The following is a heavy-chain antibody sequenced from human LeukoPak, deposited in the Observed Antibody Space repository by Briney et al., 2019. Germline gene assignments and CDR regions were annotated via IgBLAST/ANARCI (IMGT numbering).Heavy chain of an antibody. V-gene: IGHV3-23*01. J-gene: IGHJ4*02. Sequence: GGSLRLSCAASGVTFSTYAMGWVRQAPGKGLEWVSTISGSGGTTNYADSVKGRFTISRDNSKNTLYLQMNSLRAEDTAEYYCAKGRYGSGGEFDYWGQGTLVTVFS. CDR1: GVTFSTYA. CDR2: ISGSGGTT. D-gene: IGHD3-10*01. CDR3: AKGRYGSGGEFDY.